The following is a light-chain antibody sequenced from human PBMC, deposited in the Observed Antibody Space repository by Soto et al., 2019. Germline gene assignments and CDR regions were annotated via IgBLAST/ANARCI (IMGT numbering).Light chain of an antibody. CDR1: QSITT. Sequence: EIVITQSPATLSLSPGERATLSCRASQSITTVAWYQQKPGQAPRVLIYGASRRATGIPDRFSGSGSGTDFTLTISRLEPEDFAVYYCQQYSSSFRTFGQGTKVDIK. V-gene: IGKV3-20*01. CDR3: QQYSSSFRT. J-gene: IGKJ1*01. CDR2: GAS.